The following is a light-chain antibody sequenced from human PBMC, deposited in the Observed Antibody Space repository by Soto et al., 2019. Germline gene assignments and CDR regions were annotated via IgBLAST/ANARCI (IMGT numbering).Light chain of an antibody. CDR3: QQYNGYSSVT. Sequence: IEMTQSPSTLSASVGDRVTITCRASQSISSWLAWYQQKQGKPPKLLIYKASSLETGVPSRFSGSGSGTEFTLALRSLQPDDFANYYCQQYNGYSSVTFGGGTKVDIK. V-gene: IGKV1-5*03. J-gene: IGKJ4*01. CDR2: KAS. CDR1: QSISSW.